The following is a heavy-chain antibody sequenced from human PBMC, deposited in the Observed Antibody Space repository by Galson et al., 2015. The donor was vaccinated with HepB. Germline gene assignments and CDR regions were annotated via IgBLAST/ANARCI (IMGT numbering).Heavy chain of an antibody. Sequence: SVKVSCKDSGGTFSNYPISWVRQAPGQGLEWMGGIIPIFASANYAQKFQGRVTITADASTSTAYMELSSLRAEDTAVYYCATFMDTSLDVDYWGQGTLVTVSS. J-gene: IGHJ4*02. V-gene: IGHV1-69*13. CDR2: IIPIFASA. CDR1: GGTFSNYP. CDR3: ATFMDTSLDVDY. D-gene: IGHD5-18*01.